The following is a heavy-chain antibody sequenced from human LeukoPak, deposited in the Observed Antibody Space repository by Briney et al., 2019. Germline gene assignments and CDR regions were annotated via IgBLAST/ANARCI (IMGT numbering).Heavy chain of an antibody. CDR1: GFTLSSYG. D-gene: IGHD3-3*01. J-gene: IGHJ4*02. V-gene: IGHV3-48*04. CDR3: ARDRGVASVGQMSPFDY. CDR2: ISSSSDTI. Sequence: GGSLRLSCAASGFTLSSYGMNWVRQAPGKGLEWLSYISSSSDTIHYADSVKGRFTISRDNAKNSLFLQLNSLRAEDTAVYYCARDRGVASVGQMSPFDYCGQGTLVTVSS.